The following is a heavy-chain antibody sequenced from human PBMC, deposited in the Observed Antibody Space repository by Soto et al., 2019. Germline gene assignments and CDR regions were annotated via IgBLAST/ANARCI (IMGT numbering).Heavy chain of an antibody. CDR2: IDYVGST. CDR3: VRQRGNYFDF. D-gene: IGHD3-10*01. Sequence: SETLSLTCSVPGDSINSRYWSWIRQPPGKGLEWIGYIDYVGSTNYAPSLQSRVTMSVDTSKNQVSLKLRYVTAADTAVYYCVRQRGNYFDFWGQGTLVTVSS. J-gene: IGHJ4*02. CDR1: GDSINSRY. V-gene: IGHV4-59*11.